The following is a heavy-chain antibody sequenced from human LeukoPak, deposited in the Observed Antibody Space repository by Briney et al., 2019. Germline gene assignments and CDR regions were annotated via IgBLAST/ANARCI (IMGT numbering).Heavy chain of an antibody. J-gene: IGHJ6*02. CDR2: INAGNGNT. Sequence: ASVKVSCKASGYTFTTYTIHWVREAPGQRLEWMGWINAGNGNTKYLQQLQGRVTITRDISASTVYMELSSLRSEDTAVYYCARANDFWSGYYYGMDVWGQGTKVTVSS. D-gene: IGHD3-3*01. CDR3: ARANDFWSGYYYGMDV. CDR1: GYTFTTYT. V-gene: IGHV1-3*01.